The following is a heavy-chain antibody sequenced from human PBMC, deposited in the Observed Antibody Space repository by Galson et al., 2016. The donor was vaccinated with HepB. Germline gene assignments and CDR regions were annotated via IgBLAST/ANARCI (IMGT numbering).Heavy chain of an antibody. V-gene: IGHV5-51*01. D-gene: IGHD4/OR15-4a*01. CDR2: LYPDDSDT. CDR1: RDSFTDYW. J-gene: IGHJ3*02. CDR3: PRHWLEGTMDAFDI. Sequence: QSGAEVKKPGESLKISCKGSRDSFTDYWIGWVRQMPGKGLEWMGSLYPDDSDTRYSPSFRGQVTISVDKSISTAFLQWSSLKASDTAIFYCPRHWLEGTMDAFDIWGQGTMVTVSS.